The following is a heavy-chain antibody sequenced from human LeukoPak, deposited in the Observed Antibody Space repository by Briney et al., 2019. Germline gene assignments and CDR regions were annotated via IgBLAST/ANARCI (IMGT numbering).Heavy chain of an antibody. CDR3: ARDPIVGATYVGDEDY. CDR1: GGSISSSSYY. Sequence: PSETLSLTCTVSGGSISSSSYYWGWLRQPPGKGLEWIGSIYYSGSTYYNPSLKSRVTISVDTSKNQFSLKLSSMTAADTAVYYCARDPIVGATYVGDEDYWGQGTLVTVSS. J-gene: IGHJ4*02. D-gene: IGHD1-26*01. V-gene: IGHV4-39*07. CDR2: IYYSGST.